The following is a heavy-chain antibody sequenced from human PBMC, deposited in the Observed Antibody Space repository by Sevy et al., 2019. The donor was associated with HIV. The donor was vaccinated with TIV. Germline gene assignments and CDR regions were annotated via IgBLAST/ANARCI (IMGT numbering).Heavy chain of an antibody. CDR2: LSFGCGKI. V-gene: IGHV3-23*01. CDR1: GFTFNIYS. D-gene: IGHD2-8*01. CDR3: AREVCTKPHDY. J-gene: IGHJ4*02. Sequence: GGSLRLSCAASGFTFNIYSMSWVRQTPGKGLEWVATLSFGCGKINHADSVKGRFTMFRDDSKNAVYLQMNNLRIEDTAIYYCAREVCTKPHDYWGQGTLVTVSS.